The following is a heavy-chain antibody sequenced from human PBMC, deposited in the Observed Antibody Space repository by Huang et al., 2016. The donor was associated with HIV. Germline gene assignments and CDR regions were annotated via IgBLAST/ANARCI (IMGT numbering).Heavy chain of an antibody. CDR3: ASRTTVTTTSNYHYFYMDV. V-gene: IGHV4-39*01. CDR1: GGSISSSSYY. CDR2: MYYIWNG. D-gene: IGHD4-17*01. J-gene: IGHJ6*03. Sequence: QLQLQESGPGLVKPSETLSLTCTVSGGSISSSSYYWGWIRPSRGKGLEWIGSMYYIWNGSYNPAVKSRVTMSVDRSSNQFSLKVHSVTAADTAVYYWASRTTVTTTSNYHYFYMDVWGKGTTVIVSS.